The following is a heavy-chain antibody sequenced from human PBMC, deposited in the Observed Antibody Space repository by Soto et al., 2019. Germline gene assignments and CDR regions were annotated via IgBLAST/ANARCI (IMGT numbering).Heavy chain of an antibody. V-gene: IGHV4-61*01. D-gene: IGHD3-3*01. CDR2: VFHTGST. CDR3: ARGSRGSDFWSGYTPYYYGMDV. J-gene: IGHJ6*02. CDR1: GGSVSSDIYY. Sequence: SETLSLTCTVSGGSVSSDIYYWSWIRQPPGKGLELIGYVFHTGSTNYNPSLKSRVTISVDTSKSQFSLRLSSVTAADTAVYYCARGSRGSDFWSGYTPYYYGMDVWGQGTTVTVSS.